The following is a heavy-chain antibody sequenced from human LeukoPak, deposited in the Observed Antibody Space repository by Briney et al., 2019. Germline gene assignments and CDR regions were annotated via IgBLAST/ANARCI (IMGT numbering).Heavy chain of an antibody. D-gene: IGHD1/OR15-1a*01. CDR1: GGTFSSYA. V-gene: IGHV1-69*05. Sequence: SVKVSCKASGGTFSSYAISWVRQAPGRGLEWMGGIIPIFGTANYAQKFQGRVTITTDESTSTAYMELSSLRSEDTAVYYCATEQTRTAKGLDYWGQGTLVTVSS. CDR3: ATEQTRTAKGLDY. J-gene: IGHJ4*02. CDR2: IIPIFGTA.